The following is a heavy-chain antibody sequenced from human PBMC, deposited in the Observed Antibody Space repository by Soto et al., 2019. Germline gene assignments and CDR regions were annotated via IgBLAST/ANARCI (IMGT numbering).Heavy chain of an antibody. J-gene: IGHJ5*02. CDR3: TRSPIAGPGRGGFDP. CDR2: MNSDGSSM. Sequence: EVQLVESGGGLVQPGGSLRLSCIASGFTFSTYWMHWVRQATGKGLVWVSRMNSDGSSMYYADSVKGRFTISRDNAKNTSYLEMNSLRAEDTAVYYCTRSPIAGPGRGGFDPWGQGTLVTVSS. D-gene: IGHD6-19*01. V-gene: IGHV3-74*01. CDR1: GFTFSTYW.